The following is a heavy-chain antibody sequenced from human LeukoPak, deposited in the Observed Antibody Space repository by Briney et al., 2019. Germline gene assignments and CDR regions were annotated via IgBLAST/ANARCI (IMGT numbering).Heavy chain of an antibody. CDR1: GFTFSNYG. CDR2: IRYDGSNK. J-gene: IGHJ5*02. CDR3: AKIDSSGPFDWLDP. D-gene: IGHD3-22*01. V-gene: IGHV3-30*02. Sequence: PGGSLRLSCAASGFTFSNYGMHWVRQAPGKGLEWVAFIRYDGSNKYYADSVKGRFTISRDNSKNTQYLQMNSLRAEDTAVYYCAKIDSSGPFDWLDPWGQGTLVTVSS.